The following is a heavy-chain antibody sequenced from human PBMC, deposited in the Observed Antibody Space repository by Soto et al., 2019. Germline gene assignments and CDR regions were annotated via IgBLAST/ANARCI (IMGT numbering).Heavy chain of an antibody. D-gene: IGHD1-26*01. V-gene: IGHV1-18*01. CDR1: GYTFTSYG. CDR2: ISAYNGNT. J-gene: IGHJ6*02. CDR3: ARSQWELLERDYYYYGMDV. Sequence: ASVKVSCKASGYTFTSYGISWVRQAPGQGLEWMGWISAYNGNTNYAQKLQGRVTMTTDTSTSTAYMELRSLRSEDTAVYYCARSQWELLERDYYYYGMDVWGQGTTVTVSS.